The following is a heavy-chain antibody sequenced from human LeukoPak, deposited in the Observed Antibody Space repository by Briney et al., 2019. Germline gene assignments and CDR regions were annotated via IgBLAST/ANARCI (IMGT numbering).Heavy chain of an antibody. D-gene: IGHD2-15*01. J-gene: IGHJ4*02. CDR3: AKDDRYCSGGSCSYYFDY. Sequence: GGSLRLSCEGSRFSFANYAMSWVRQTPGKGLDWISAINAGGGITYYADSVKGRFTISRDNSKNTLYLQMNSLRAEDTAVYYCAKDDRYCSGGSCSYYFDYWGQGTLVTVSS. CDR2: INAGGGIT. V-gene: IGHV3-23*01. CDR1: RFSFANYA.